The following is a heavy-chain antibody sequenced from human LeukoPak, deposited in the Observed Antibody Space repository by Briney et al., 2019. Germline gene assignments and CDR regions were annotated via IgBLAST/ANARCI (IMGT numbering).Heavy chain of an antibody. CDR2: IYTSGST. D-gene: IGHD2-2*01. CDR3: ARDRIIPAAIGSWFDP. V-gene: IGHV4-4*07. J-gene: IGHJ5*02. CDR1: GGSISSYY. Sequence: SETLSLTFTVSGGSISSYYWSWIRQPAGKGLEWIGRIYTSGSTNYNPSLKSRVTMSVDTSKNQFSLKLSSVTAADTAVYYCARDRIIPAAIGSWFDPWGQGTLVTVSS.